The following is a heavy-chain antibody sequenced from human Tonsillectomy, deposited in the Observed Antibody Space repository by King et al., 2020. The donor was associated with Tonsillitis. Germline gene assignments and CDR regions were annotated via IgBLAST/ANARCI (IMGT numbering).Heavy chain of an antibody. J-gene: IGHJ4*02. V-gene: IGHV2-5*02. CDR3: AQGGWGFDY. D-gene: IGHD6-19*01. Sequence: ITLKESGPTLVKPTQTLTLTCTFSGFSLSTSGVVVGWIRQPPGKALEWLALIYWDDVKRNSPSLKSRLTITKDTSTNQVVLTMTNMYPVDTATYYCAQGGWGFDYWGQGTLVTVSS. CDR1: GFSLSTSGVV. CDR2: IYWDDVK.